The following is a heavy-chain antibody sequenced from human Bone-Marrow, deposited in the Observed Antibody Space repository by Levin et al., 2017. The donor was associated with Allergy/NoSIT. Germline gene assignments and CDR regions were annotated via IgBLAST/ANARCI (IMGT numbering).Heavy chain of an antibody. Sequence: SCAASGFTFSTYGMHWVRQAPGEGLEWVAVISYDGNNKYHADYVKGRFTISRDNSKNTLYLQMNSLRAEDTAVYYCVKGSMAAGDGDYYYSMDVWGQGTTVTVSS. CDR3: VKGSMAAGDGDYYYSMDV. J-gene: IGHJ6*02. CDR1: GFTFSTYG. CDR2: ISYDGNNK. V-gene: IGHV3-30*18. D-gene: IGHD6-13*01.